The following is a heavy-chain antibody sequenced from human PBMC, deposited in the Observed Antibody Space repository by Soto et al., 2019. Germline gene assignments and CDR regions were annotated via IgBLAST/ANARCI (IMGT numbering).Heavy chain of an antibody. J-gene: IGHJ6*02. CDR3: AKGSYSVVVVAAGFGGMDV. Sequence: PGGSLRLSCAASGFTFSSYAMSWVRQAPGKGLDWVSAISGSGGSTYYADSVKGRFTISRDNSKNTLYLQMNSLRAEDTAVYYCAKGSYSVVVVAAGFGGMDVWGQGTTVTVSS. CDR1: GFTFSSYA. CDR2: ISGSGGST. V-gene: IGHV3-23*01. D-gene: IGHD2-15*01.